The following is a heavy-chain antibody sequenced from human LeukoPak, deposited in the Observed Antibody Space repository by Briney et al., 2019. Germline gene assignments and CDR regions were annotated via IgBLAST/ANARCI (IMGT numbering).Heavy chain of an antibody. Sequence: ASVKVSCKASGYTFTHNYIHWLRQAPGPGLEWMGWMDSNSGGTKYAQKFQGRVTMTRDTSISTAYMELSRLRSDDTAVYYCARGGGYDFWSGYYSHNWFDPWGQGTLVTVSS. CDR1: GYTFTHNY. V-gene: IGHV1-2*02. D-gene: IGHD3-3*01. CDR3: ARGGGYDFWSGYYSHNWFDP. J-gene: IGHJ5*02. CDR2: MDSNSGGT.